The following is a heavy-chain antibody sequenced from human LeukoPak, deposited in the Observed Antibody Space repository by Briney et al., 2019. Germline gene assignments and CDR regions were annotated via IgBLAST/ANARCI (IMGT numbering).Heavy chain of an antibody. CDR3: AREIVGGFNPGAY. CDR2: IHRSGST. J-gene: IGHJ4*02. Sequence: NPSEALSLTCTVSLDSTTSNFWSWVRQPPGKGLEWIGEIHRSGSTNYNPSLQSRVTISIDRSKNQIALELSSVTAADTAAYYCAREIVGGFNPGAYWGQGTLVTVSS. V-gene: IGHV4-4*02. CDR1: LDSTTSNF. D-gene: IGHD1-14*01.